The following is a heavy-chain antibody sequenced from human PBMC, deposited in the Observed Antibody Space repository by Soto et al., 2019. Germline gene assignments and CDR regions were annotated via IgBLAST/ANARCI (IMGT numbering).Heavy chain of an antibody. CDR1: GGTFSSYT. V-gene: IGHV1-69*04. J-gene: IGHJ5*02. CDR3: ARDMKLSMITLEGNWFDP. Sequence: SVKVSCKASGGTFSSYTISWVRQAPGQGLEWMGRIIPILGIANYAQKFQGRVTITADKSTSTAYMELSSLRSEDTAVYYCARDMKLSMITLEGNWFDPWGQGTLVTVSS. D-gene: IGHD3-16*01. CDR2: IIPILGIA.